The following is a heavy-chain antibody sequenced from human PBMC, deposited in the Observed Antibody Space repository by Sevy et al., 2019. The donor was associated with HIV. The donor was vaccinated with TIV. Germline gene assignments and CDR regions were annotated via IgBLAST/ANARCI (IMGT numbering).Heavy chain of an antibody. J-gene: IGHJ3*02. D-gene: IGHD3-16*02. CDR1: GFTFSSYW. V-gene: IGHV3-7*01. CDR2: IKQDGSEK. CDR3: AREALTAYYDYVWGSYRPDAFDI. Sequence: GGSLRLSCAASGFTFSSYWMSWVRQAPGKGLEWVANIKQDGSEKYYLDSVKGRFTISRDKAKNSLYLQMNSLRAEDTAVYYCAREALTAYYDYVWGSYRPDAFDIWGQGTMVTVSS.